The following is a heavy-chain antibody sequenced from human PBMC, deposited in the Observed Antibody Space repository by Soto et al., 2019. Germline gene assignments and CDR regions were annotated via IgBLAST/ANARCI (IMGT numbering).Heavy chain of an antibody. Sequence: PSETLSLTCTVSGGSISSGGYYWSWIRQHPGKGLEWIGYIYYSGSTYYNLSLKSRVTISVDTSKNQFSLKLSSVTAADTAVYYCARWPGGVQTFNFDYWGQGTLVTVYS. V-gene: IGHV4-31*03. CDR1: GGSISSGGYY. CDR2: IYYSGST. CDR3: ARWPGGVQTFNFDY. D-gene: IGHD3-16*01. J-gene: IGHJ4*02.